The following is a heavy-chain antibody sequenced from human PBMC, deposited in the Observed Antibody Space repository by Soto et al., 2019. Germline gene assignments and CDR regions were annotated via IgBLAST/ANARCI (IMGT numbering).Heavy chain of an antibody. D-gene: IGHD6-19*01. CDR1: GYTFTGYY. CDR3: ARGGNDGWYFDY. CDR2: INPNGGGT. V-gene: IGHV1-2*02. J-gene: IGHJ4*02. Sequence: ASVKVSCKASGYTFTGYYMHWVLQAPGQGLEWMGWINPNGGGTNYAQKFQGRVTMTRDTSISTAYMELSRLRSDDTAVYYCARGGNDGWYFDYWGQGTLVTVSS.